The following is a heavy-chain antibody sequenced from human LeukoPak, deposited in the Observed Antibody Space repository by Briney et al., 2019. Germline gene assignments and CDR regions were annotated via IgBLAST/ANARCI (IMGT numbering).Heavy chain of an antibody. D-gene: IGHD1-26*01. Sequence: PGGSLKLSCAASGFTFSGSAMHWVRQASGKGPEWVGRIRSKANSYATAYAASVKGRFTISRDDSKNTAYLQMNSLKTEDTAVYYCTRSGGYVDYWGQGTLVTVSS. V-gene: IGHV3-73*01. CDR1: GFTFSGSA. J-gene: IGHJ4*02. CDR3: TRSGGYVDY. CDR2: IRSKANSYAT.